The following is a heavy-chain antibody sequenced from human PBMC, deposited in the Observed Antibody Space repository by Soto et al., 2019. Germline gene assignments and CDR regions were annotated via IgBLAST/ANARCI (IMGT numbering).Heavy chain of an antibody. D-gene: IGHD5-12*01. Sequence: ASVKVSCKASGCTFSSYAISWVRQAPGQGLEWMGGIIPILGIANYAQKFQGRVTITADKSTSTDYMELSSLRSEGTAVYYCARGKGYRGYEIYYYYGMDVWGQGTTVTVSS. J-gene: IGHJ6*02. V-gene: IGHV1-69*10. CDR2: IIPILGIA. CDR1: GCTFSSYA. CDR3: ARGKGYRGYEIYYYYGMDV.